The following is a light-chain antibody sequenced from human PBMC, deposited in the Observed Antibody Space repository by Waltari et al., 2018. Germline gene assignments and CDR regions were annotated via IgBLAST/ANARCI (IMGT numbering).Light chain of an antibody. V-gene: IGKV1-39*01. Sequence: DIQMTQFPSSLSASVGDRVTITCRASQNIINYLNWYQQIPGKAPKILIYTASSLKNGVPSRFSGSGSGTDFTLTISSLQPEDFATYYCQQSYNLPRTFGQGTKVEIK. CDR3: QQSYNLPRT. CDR2: TAS. J-gene: IGKJ1*01. CDR1: QNIINY.